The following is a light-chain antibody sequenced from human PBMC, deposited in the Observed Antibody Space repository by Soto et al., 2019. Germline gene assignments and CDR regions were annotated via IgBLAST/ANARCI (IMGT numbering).Light chain of an antibody. Sequence: DIQMTQSPSTLSASVGDRVTITCRASQSISSWLAWYQQKPGEGPKLLIHDASSLESGVPSRFSGSGSATEFSLTISSLESGDSGTYHCQQYATYAPSTFGQGTKVDIK. CDR2: DAS. V-gene: IGKV1-5*01. CDR3: QQYATYAPST. CDR1: QSISSW. J-gene: IGKJ1*01.